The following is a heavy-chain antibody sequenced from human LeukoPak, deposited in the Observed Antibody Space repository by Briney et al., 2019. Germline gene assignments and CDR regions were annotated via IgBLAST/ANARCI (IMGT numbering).Heavy chain of an antibody. CDR3: ARLGYCTNGVCYEIDY. V-gene: IGHV4-61*02. CDR1: GGSISRGSYY. CDR2: MYTSGST. Sequence: SQTLSLTCAVSGGSISRGSYYWSWIRQPAGKGLEWIGRMYTSGSTNYNPSLKSRVTISVDTSKNQFSLKLSSVTAADTAVYYCARLGYCTNGVCYEIDYWGQGTLVTVSS. D-gene: IGHD2-8*01. J-gene: IGHJ4*02.